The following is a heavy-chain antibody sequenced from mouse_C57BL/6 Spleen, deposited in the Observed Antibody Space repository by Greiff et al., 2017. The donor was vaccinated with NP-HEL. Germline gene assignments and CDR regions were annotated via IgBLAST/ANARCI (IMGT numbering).Heavy chain of an antibody. D-gene: IGHD2-5*01. CDR1: GYTFTSYD. CDR3: ASLYYSNSYYAMDY. Sequence: QVQLQQSGAELVKPGASVKLSCKASGYTFTSYDINWVKQRPGQGLEWIGWIYPRDGSTKYNEKFKGKATLTVDTSSSTAYMELHSLTSEDSAVYFCASLYYSNSYYAMDYWGQGTSVTVSS. J-gene: IGHJ4*01. V-gene: IGHV1-85*01. CDR2: IYPRDGST.